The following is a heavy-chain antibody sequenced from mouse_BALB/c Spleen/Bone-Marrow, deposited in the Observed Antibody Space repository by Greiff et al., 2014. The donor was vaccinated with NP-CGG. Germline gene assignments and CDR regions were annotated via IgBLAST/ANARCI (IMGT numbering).Heavy chain of an antibody. J-gene: IGHJ2*01. CDR3: SKDGGYDYSYYFDY. V-gene: IGHV5-6-4*01. CDR2: ISSGGHYT. CDR1: GFTFCSYS. D-gene: IGHD2-4*01. Sequence: EVMLVESGGGLVKPGGSLKLSCAASGFTFCSYSMSWVRQTPEKRLEWVATISSGGHYTYYPDSVKGRFTISRDNAKNTLYLQMSSLKSEDTAMYYCSKDGGYDYSYYFDYWGQGTTLTVSS.